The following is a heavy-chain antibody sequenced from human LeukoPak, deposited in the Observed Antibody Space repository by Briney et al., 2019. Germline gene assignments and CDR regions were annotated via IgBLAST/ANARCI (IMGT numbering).Heavy chain of an antibody. Sequence: SQTLSLTCTVSGGSISSGGYYWSWIRQHPGKGLEWIVYIYYSGSTYYNPSLKSRVTISVDTSKNQFSLKLSSVTAADTAVYYCVRQLTYDSSGYHYDYWGQGTLVTVSS. D-gene: IGHD3-22*01. CDR1: GGSISSGGYY. V-gene: IGHV4-31*03. CDR2: IYYSGST. J-gene: IGHJ4*02. CDR3: VRQLTYDSSGYHYDY.